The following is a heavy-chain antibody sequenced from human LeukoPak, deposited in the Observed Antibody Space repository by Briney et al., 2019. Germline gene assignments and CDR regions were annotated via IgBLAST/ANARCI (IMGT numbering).Heavy chain of an antibody. D-gene: IGHD2-15*01. CDR3: ATGTGYCSGGGCYDY. V-gene: IGHV4-30-2*01. CDR2: IYQSGSA. Sequence: PSQTLSLTCAVSGGSISSGGYSWSWIRQPPGKGLEWIGYIYQSGSAYYNPSLKSRVTISVDRSKNQFSLKLSSVTAADTGIYYCATGTGYCSGGGCYDYWGQGTLVTVSS. CDR1: GGSISSGGYS. J-gene: IGHJ4*02.